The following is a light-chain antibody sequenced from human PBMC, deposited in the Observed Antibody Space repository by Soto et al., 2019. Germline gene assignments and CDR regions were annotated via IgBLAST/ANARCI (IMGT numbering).Light chain of an antibody. V-gene: IGKV3-20*01. Sequence: EIVLTQSPGTLSLSPGERVTLSCRSSQSVSSNLAWYQQKPGQAPRLLIYDTSSRATGVPDRYSASGSGTDFTLTISRLEPEDFAVYYCQQYGSSPPITFGQGTRLEIK. CDR2: DTS. CDR3: QQYGSSPPIT. CDR1: QSVSSN. J-gene: IGKJ5*01.